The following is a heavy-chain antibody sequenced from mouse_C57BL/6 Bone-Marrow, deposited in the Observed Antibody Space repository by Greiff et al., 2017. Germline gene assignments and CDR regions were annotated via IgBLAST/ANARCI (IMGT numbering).Heavy chain of an antibody. CDR2: IDTENGDN. CDR3: TDYYGSSGAY. Sequence: EVQLQQSGAELVRPGASVKLSCTASVFNIKDDYMHWVKQRPEQGLEWIGWIDTENGDNEYASKFKGTATITADTSSNTAYLQLSSLTSEYTAVYYCTDYYGSSGAYWGQGTLVTVSA. V-gene: IGHV14-4*01. J-gene: IGHJ3*01. CDR1: VFNIKDDY. D-gene: IGHD1-1*01.